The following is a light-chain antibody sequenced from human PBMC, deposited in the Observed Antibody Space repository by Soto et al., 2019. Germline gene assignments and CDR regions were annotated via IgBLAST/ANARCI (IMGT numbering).Light chain of an antibody. CDR3: QQYSSVWS. V-gene: IGKV3-20*01. CDR2: GAT. CDR1: QSFSSNY. J-gene: IGKJ1*01. Sequence: EIVLTQSPGTLSLSPGERVTLSCRASQSFSSNYLAWYQQKPGQAPRILIYGATTRATGIPDRFSGSESGTDFTLTISRLEPEDSAVYYCQQYSSVWSFGQGTKVDI.